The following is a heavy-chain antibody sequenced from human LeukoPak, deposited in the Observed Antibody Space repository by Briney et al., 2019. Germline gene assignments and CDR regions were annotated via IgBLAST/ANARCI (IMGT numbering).Heavy chain of an antibody. J-gene: IGHJ4*02. D-gene: IGHD2-21*01. V-gene: IGHV1-18*01. CDR3: ARHCHYLERRDFFDY. CDR1: GYSFTNDG. Sequence: ASVKVSCMASGYSFTNDGISWVRQAPGQGLEWMGWISTCKDDTNYAQKIQGRVIMTKDTSTSTVYMELRSLRHDDTTVYYCARHCHYLERRDFFDYWGQGTLVTVSS. CDR2: ISTCKDDT.